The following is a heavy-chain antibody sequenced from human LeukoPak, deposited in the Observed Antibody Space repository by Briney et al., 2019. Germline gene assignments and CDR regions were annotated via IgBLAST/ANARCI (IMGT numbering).Heavy chain of an antibody. CDR2: INPNSGGT. D-gene: IGHD6-13*01. CDR3: ARERSYSIDAFDI. Sequence: ASVKVSCKASGYTFTGYYMHWVRQAPGQGLEWMGWINPNSGGTNYAQKFQGRVTMTRDTSISTAYMELSRLRSDDTAVYYCARERSYSIDAFDIWGQGTMVTVSP. V-gene: IGHV1-2*02. J-gene: IGHJ3*02. CDR1: GYTFTGYY.